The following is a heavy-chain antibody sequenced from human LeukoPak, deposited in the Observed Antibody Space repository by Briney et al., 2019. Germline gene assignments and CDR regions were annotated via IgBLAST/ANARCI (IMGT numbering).Heavy chain of an antibody. D-gene: IGHD3-22*01. CDR2: ITNSGDST. Sequence: PGASLRLSCSASGFTFSSYAVHWVRRAPGMGLEYVSAITNSGDSTYIADSVKGRFTISRDNAKNTVHLQMSSLRAEDTAVYYCVKTIGSGYYYKLAFDLWGQGTMVTVSA. J-gene: IGHJ3*01. V-gene: IGHV3-64D*06. CDR3: VKTIGSGYYYKLAFDL. CDR1: GFTFSSYA.